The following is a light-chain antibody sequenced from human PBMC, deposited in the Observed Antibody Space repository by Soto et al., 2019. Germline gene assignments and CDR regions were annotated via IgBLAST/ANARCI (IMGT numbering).Light chain of an antibody. CDR2: EVS. J-gene: IGLJ1*01. CDR3: CSYTSSSTRV. V-gene: IGLV2-14*01. Sequence: QSVLTQPASVSGSPGQSITISCTGTSSDIGGYNYVSWYQQHPGKAPKLMIYEVSNRPSGVSNRFSGSKSGTTASLTISGLQAEDEADYYCCSYTSSSTRVFGSGTKLTVL. CDR1: SSDIGGYNY.